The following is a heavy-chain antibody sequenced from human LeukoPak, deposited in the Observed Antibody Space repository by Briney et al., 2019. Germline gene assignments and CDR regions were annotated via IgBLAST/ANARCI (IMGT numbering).Heavy chain of an antibody. CDR1: GGSFSGYY. CDR3: ARGRVLLWFGALNWFDP. J-gene: IGHJ5*02. V-gene: IGHV4-34*01. CDR2: INHSGST. D-gene: IGHD3-10*01. Sequence: SETLSLTCAVSGGSFSGYYWRWIRQPPGKGLEWIGGINHSGSTNYNPSLKSRVTISVDTSKNQFSLKLSSVTAADTAVYYCARGRVLLWFGALNWFDPWGQGTLVTVSS.